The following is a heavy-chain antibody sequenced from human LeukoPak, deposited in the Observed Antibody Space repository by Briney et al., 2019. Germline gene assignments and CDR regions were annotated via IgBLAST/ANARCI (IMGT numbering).Heavy chain of an antibody. V-gene: IGHV4-39*01. CDR1: GGSISSYY. CDR2: IYYSGST. J-gene: IGHJ4*02. Sequence: PSETLSLTCTVSGGSISSYYWGWIRQPPGKGLEWIGSIYYSGSTYYNPSLKSRVTISVDTSKNQFSLKLSSVTAADTAVYYCARRKEYYYDSSGYIDYWGQGTLVTVSS. D-gene: IGHD3-22*01. CDR3: ARRKEYYYDSSGYIDY.